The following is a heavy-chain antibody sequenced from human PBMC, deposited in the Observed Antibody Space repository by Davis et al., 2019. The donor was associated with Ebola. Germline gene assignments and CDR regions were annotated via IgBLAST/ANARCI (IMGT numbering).Heavy chain of an antibody. D-gene: IGHD2-2*01. CDR3: VKGGIVVVPAAIGDY. CDR1: GFTFSSYA. J-gene: IGHJ4*02. CDR2: ISSNGGST. V-gene: IGHV3-64D*08. Sequence: GESLKISCSASGFTFSSYAMHWVRQAPGKGLEYVSAISSNGGSTYYADSVKGRFTISRDNSKNTLYLQMSSLRAEDTAVYYCVKGGIVVVPAAIGDYWGQGTLVTVSS.